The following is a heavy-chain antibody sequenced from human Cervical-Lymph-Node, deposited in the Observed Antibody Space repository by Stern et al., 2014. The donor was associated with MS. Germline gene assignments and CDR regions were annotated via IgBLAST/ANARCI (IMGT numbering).Heavy chain of an antibody. CDR3: AREGGNTAEYFQH. V-gene: IGHV3-33*01. D-gene: IGHD4-23*01. CDR1: GFTFSSSG. CDR2: IWYDGSNR. J-gene: IGHJ1*01. Sequence: QVQLVESGGGVVQPGRSLRLSCAASGFTFSSSGMHWVRQAPGKGLECVAIIWYDGSNRYYADSVKGRFTISRDNSKNTLYLQMNSLRAEDTAVYYCAREGGNTAEYFQHWGQGTLVTVSS.